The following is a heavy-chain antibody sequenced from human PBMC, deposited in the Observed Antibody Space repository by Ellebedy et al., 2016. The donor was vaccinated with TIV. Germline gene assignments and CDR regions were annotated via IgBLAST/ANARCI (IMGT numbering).Heavy chain of an antibody. V-gene: IGHV1-69*13. J-gene: IGHJ4*02. CDR3: AKVSGYATGFFDS. D-gene: IGHD3-22*01. CDR1: GGIFRNFA. Sequence: SVKVSCKASGGIFRNFAISWVRQAPGQGLEWMGTIIAIFGTTNYAQRFQGRVTITADESATTAYMELTSLRSEDTAVYYCAKVSGYATGFFDSWGQGTLVTVSS. CDR2: IIAIFGTT.